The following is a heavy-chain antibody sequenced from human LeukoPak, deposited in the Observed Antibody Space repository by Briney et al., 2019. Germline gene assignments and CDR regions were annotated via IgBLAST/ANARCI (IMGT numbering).Heavy chain of an antibody. Sequence: SETLSLTCTVSGGSISSYYWSWIRQPPRKGLEWIGYIYYSGSTNYNPSLKSRVTISVDTSKNQFSLKLSSVTAADTAVYYCAREQQLVDYWGQGTLVTVSS. D-gene: IGHD6-13*01. J-gene: IGHJ4*02. V-gene: IGHV4-59*01. CDR1: GGSISSYY. CDR2: IYYSGST. CDR3: AREQQLVDY.